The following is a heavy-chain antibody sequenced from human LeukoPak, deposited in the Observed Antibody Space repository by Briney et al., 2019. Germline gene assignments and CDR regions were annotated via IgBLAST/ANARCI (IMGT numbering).Heavy chain of an antibody. CDR1: GFTFSSYG. J-gene: IGHJ4*02. D-gene: IGHD3-3*01. V-gene: IGHV3-30*03. Sequence: GGSLRLSCAASGFTFSSYGMHWVRQAPGKGLEWVAVISYDGSNKKYADSVKGRFTISRDNSKNTLYLQMNSPRAEDTAVYYCARKFDFWSGYYLAFDYWGQGTLVTVSS. CDR3: ARKFDFWSGYYLAFDY. CDR2: ISYDGSNK.